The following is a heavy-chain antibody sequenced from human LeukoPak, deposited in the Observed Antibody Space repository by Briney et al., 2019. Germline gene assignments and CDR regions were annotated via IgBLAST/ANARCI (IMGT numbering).Heavy chain of an antibody. J-gene: IGHJ4*02. V-gene: IGHV4-39*07. CDR3: AGQYYDFWSGYYNPPPFDY. D-gene: IGHD3-3*01. Sequence: SETLSLTCTVSGDSISSSMFYWGWIRQPPGRGLEWIGNILYSGSTYYNPSLKSRVTISVDTSKNQFSLKLSSVTAADTAVYYCAGQYYDFWSGYYNPPPFDYWGQGTLVTVSS. CDR1: GDSISSSMFY. CDR2: ILYSGST.